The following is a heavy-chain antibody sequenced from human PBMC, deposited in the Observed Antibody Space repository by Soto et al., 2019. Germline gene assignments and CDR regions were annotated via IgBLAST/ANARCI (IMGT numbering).Heavy chain of an antibody. J-gene: IGHJ5*02. CDR3: ARCDSSGYWFDP. CDR1: CGSFSGYY. D-gene: IGHD3-22*01. Sequence: LSLTCAVYCGSFSGYYWSWIRQPPGRGLEWIGEINHSGSTNYNPSLKSRVTISVDTSKNQFSLKLSSVTAADTAVYSCARCDSSGYWFDPWGQGTLVTVSS. CDR2: INHSGST. V-gene: IGHV4-34*01.